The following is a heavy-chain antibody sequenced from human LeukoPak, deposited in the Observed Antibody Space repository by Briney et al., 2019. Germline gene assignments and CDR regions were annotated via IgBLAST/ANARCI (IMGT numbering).Heavy chain of an antibody. CDR3: ARGVITMVRGVLFGYYYYCMDV. CDR2: INHSGST. D-gene: IGHD3-10*01. V-gene: IGHV4-34*01. CDR1: GGSFSGYY. Sequence: KASETLSLTCAVYGGSFSGYYWSWIRQPPGKGLEWIGEINHSGSTNYNPSLKSRVTISVDTSKNQFSLKLSSVTAADTAVYYCARGVITMVRGVLFGYYYYCMDVWGKGTTVTVSS. J-gene: IGHJ6*03.